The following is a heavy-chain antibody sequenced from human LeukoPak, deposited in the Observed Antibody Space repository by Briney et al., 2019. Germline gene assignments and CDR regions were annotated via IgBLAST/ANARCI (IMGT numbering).Heavy chain of an antibody. CDR1: GFTFSSYA. D-gene: IGHD2-2*01. J-gene: IGHJ1*01. Sequence: PGGSLRLSCAASGFTFSSYAMHWVRQAPGKGLEWVAVISYDGSNKYYADSVKGRFTISRDNSKNTLYLQMNSLRAEDTAVYYCARDSWCSSTSCSYKLYFQHWGQGTLVTVSS. CDR3: ARDSWCSSTSCSYKLYFQH. CDR2: ISYDGSNK. V-gene: IGHV3-30-3*01.